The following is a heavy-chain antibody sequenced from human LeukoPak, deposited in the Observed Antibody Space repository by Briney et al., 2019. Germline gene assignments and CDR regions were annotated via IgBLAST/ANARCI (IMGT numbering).Heavy chain of an antibody. CDR1: GFTFSDYY. CDR3: AKYPFARSAAAGPVDY. D-gene: IGHD6-13*01. J-gene: IGHJ4*02. V-gene: IGHV3-23*01. CDR2: ISGSGGST. Sequence: GGSLRLSCAASGFTFSDYYMSWIRQAPGKGLEWVSAISGSGGSTYYADSVKGRFTISRDNSKNTLYLQMNSLRAEDTAVYYCAKYPFARSAAAGPVDYWGQGTLVTVSS.